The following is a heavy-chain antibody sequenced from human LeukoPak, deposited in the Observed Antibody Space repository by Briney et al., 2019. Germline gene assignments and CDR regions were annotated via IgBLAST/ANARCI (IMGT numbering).Heavy chain of an antibody. Sequence: KPSETLSLTCTVSGGSISSYYWSWIRQPPGKGLEWIGYIYYSGSTNYNPSLKSRVTISVDTSKNQFSLKLSSVTAADTAVCYCARVEEGYGSGRRENYYYYYMDVWGKGTTVTISS. CDR3: ARVEEGYGSGRRENYYYYYMDV. V-gene: IGHV4-59*01. CDR1: GGSISSYY. CDR2: IYYSGST. J-gene: IGHJ6*03. D-gene: IGHD3-10*01.